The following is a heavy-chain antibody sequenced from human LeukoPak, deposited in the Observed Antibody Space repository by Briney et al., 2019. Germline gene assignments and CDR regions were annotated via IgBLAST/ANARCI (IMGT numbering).Heavy chain of an antibody. CDR3: ARGVTRAVAGQPYYFDY. CDR1: GGTFSSYA. V-gene: IGHV1-69*05. CDR2: IIPIFGIA. J-gene: IGHJ4*02. D-gene: IGHD6-19*01. Sequence: GASVKVSCKASGGTFSSYAISWVRQAPGQGLEWMGGIIPIFGIANYAQKFQGRVTITTDESTSTAYMELSSLRSEDTAVYYCARGVTRAVAGQPYYFDYWGQGTLVTVSS.